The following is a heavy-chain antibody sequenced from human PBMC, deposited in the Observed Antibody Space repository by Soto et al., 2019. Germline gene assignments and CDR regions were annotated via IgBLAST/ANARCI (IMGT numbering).Heavy chain of an antibody. V-gene: IGHV3-48*02. CDR3: ARAGTGGMDV. Sequence: EVQLVESGGGLVQPGGSLRLSCAASGFTFSLYSMSWVRQAPGKGLEWVSYISRCSTGIHYADSVKGRFTISRDEATNSRHVQMNSQRDGDAAVYYCARAGTGGMDVWGQGTTVSISS. CDR2: ISRCSTGI. CDR1: GFTFSLYS. D-gene: IGHD6-19*01. J-gene: IGHJ6*02.